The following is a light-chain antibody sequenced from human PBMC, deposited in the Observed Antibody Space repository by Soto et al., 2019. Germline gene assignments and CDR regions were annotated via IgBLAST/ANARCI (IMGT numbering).Light chain of an antibody. Sequence: MQMTQAPSSLSASVGDRVTITCRASHDITNYLNWYQQKPGKVPKLLIYAASTLQSGVPSRFSGSGSETDFSLTISSLQPEDVATYYCQKYNNAPPWTFGQGTKVDIK. CDR1: HDITNY. CDR2: AAS. V-gene: IGKV1-27*01. J-gene: IGKJ1*01. CDR3: QKYNNAPPWT.